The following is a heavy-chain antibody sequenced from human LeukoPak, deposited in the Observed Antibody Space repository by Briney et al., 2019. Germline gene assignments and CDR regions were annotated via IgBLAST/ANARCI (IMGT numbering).Heavy chain of an antibody. J-gene: IGHJ4*02. V-gene: IGHV3-11*04. Sequence: GGSLRLSCAASGFTFSDYYMSWIRQAPGKGLEWVSYISSSGSTIYYADSVKGRFTISRDNAKNSLYLQMNSLRAEDAAVYYCARDISRGHYDYVWGSSTKCLDYWGQGTLVTVSS. CDR3: ARDISRGHYDYVWGSSTKCLDY. CDR2: ISSSGSTI. D-gene: IGHD3-16*01. CDR1: GFTFSDYY.